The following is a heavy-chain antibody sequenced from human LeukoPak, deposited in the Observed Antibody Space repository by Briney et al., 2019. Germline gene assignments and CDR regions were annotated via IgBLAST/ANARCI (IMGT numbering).Heavy chain of an antibody. D-gene: IGHD3-10*01. CDR3: ARDSGNYYYGSGSYSPFDY. J-gene: IGHJ4*02. Sequence: SVKASCKASGGTFSSYAISWVRQAPGQGLEWMGGIIPIFGTANYAQKFQGRVTMTTDTSTSTAYMELRSLRSDDTAVYYCARDSGNYYYGSGSYSPFDYWGRGTLVTVSS. CDR1: GGTFSSYA. V-gene: IGHV1-69*05. CDR2: IIPIFGTA.